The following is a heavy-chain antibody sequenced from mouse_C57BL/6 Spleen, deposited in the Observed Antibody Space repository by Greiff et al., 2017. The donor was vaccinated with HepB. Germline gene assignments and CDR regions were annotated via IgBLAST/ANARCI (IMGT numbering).Heavy chain of an antibody. Sequence: DVMLVESGGGLVQPGGSMKLSCAASGFTFSDAWMDWVRQSPEKGLEWVAEIRNKANNHATYYAESVKGRFTISRDDSKSSVYLQMNSLRAEDTGIYYCTPIYYDYDVYAMDYWGQGTSVTVSS. V-gene: IGHV6-6*01. J-gene: IGHJ4*01. D-gene: IGHD2-4*01. CDR2: IRNKANNHAT. CDR1: GFTFSDAW. CDR3: TPIYYDYDVYAMDY.